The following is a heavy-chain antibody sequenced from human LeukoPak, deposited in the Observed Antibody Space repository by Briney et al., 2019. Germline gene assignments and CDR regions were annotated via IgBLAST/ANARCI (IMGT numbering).Heavy chain of an antibody. D-gene: IGHD3-10*01. J-gene: IGHJ3*02. CDR2: IYSGGST. CDR3: ARGILRSNAFDI. CDR1: GFTFSDYY. Sequence: GGSLRLSCAASGFTFSDYYMSWVRQAPGKGLEWVSVIYSGGSTYYADSVKGRFTISRDNSKNTLYLQMNSLRAEDTAVYYCARGILRSNAFDIWGQGTMVTVSS. V-gene: IGHV3-66*01.